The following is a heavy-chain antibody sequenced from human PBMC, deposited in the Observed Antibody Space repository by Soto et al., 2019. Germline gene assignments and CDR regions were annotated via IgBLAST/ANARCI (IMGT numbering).Heavy chain of an antibody. Sequence: SETLSITCTACGCSISNSYWRWIRQPPGKGLEWIGSIFYSGSTYYNPSLKSRVTISVDTSKNQFSLKLSSVTAADTAVYYCARHLTYCSAGSCYSDFPYDGMDVWGQGTTVT. V-gene: IGHV4-39*01. CDR2: IFYSGST. J-gene: IGHJ6*02. CDR1: GCSISNSY. D-gene: IGHD2-15*01. CDR3: ARHLTYCSAGSCYSDFPYDGMDV.